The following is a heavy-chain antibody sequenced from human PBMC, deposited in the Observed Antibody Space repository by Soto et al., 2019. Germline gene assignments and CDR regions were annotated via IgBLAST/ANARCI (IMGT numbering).Heavy chain of an antibody. CDR3: ARGVLTDY. CDR1: GGSFSGYY. V-gene: IGHV4-34*01. CDR2: INHSGST. J-gene: IGHJ4*02. Sequence: SETLSLTCAVYGGSFSGYYWSWVRQPPGKGLEWIGEINHSGSTNYNPSLKSRVTISVDTSKNQFSLKLSSVTAADTAVYYCARGVLTDYWGQGTLVTVSS. D-gene: IGHD2-8*01.